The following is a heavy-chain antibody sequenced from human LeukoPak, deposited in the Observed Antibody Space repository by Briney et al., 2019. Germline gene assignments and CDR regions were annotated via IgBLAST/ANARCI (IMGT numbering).Heavy chain of an antibody. CDR1: GFPFTTYW. V-gene: IGHV3-7*01. J-gene: IGHJ4*02. CDR3: AKVAKYYYGSETYYFFEH. CDR2: IKQDGTEK. D-gene: IGHD3-10*01. Sequence: GSLRLSCAATGFPFTTYWMSCVRQAPGKGLECVANIKQDGTEKYYVDSVKGRFTISRDNAKNSLYLQMNSLRVEDTAVYYCAKVAKYYYGSETYYFFEHWGQGTPVTASS.